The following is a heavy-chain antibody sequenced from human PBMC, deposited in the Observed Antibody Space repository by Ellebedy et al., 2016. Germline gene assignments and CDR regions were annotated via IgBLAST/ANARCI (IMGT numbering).Heavy chain of an antibody. CDR3: ARDLRGVGATRSFDY. Sequence: ASVKVPCKASGYTFTSYGISWVRQAPGQGLEWMGWISAYNGNTNYAQKLQGRVTMTTDTSTSTAYMELRSLRSDDTAVYYCARDLRGVGATRSFDYWGQGTLVTVSS. D-gene: IGHD1-26*01. CDR2: ISAYNGNT. CDR1: GYTFTSYG. J-gene: IGHJ4*02. V-gene: IGHV1-18*01.